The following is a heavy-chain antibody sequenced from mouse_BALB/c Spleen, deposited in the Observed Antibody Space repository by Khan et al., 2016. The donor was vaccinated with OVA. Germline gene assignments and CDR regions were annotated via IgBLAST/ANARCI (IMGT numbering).Heavy chain of an antibody. CDR3: WILL. Sequence: QLEESGGGLVQPGGSMKLSCAASGFTFSNYWMNWVRQSPEKGLEWVAEIRLKSDDYETHDAVSVKGRFTISRADPKSSVDLKMNNLRAEDTDIYYCWILLWGQGTTLTVSS. J-gene: IGHJ2*01. V-gene: IGHV6-3*01. CDR2: IRLKSDDYET. CDR1: GFTFSNYW.